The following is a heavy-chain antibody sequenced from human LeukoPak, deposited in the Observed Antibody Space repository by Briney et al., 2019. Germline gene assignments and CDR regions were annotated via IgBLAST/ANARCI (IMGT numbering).Heavy chain of an antibody. J-gene: IGHJ3*02. CDR2: INPSGGST. CDR1: GYTFTSYY. D-gene: IGHD1-14*01. Sequence: ASVKVSCTASGYTFTSYYMHWVRQAPGQGLEWMGIINPSGGSTSYAQKFQGRVTMTRDTSTSTVYMELSSLRSEDTAVYYCASTGLPSDAFDIWGQGTMVTVSS. V-gene: IGHV1-46*01. CDR3: ASTGLPSDAFDI.